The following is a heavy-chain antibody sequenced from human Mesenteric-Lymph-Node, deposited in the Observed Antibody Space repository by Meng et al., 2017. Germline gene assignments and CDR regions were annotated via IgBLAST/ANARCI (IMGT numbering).Heavy chain of an antibody. J-gene: IGHJ3*02. CDR1: GGSISSYY. Sequence: GSLRLSCTVSGGSISSYYWSWIRQPPGKGLEWIGYIYYSGSTNYNPSLKSRVTISVDTSKNQFSLKLSSVTAADTAVYYCATRIGGSAFDIWGQGTRVTVSS. CDR2: IYYSGST. CDR3: ATRIGGSAFDI. D-gene: IGHD1-20*01. V-gene: IGHV4-59*01.